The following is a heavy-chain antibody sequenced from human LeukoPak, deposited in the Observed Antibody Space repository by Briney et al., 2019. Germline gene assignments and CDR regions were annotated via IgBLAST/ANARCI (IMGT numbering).Heavy chain of an antibody. Sequence: SETLSLTCTVSGGSISSGGYYWRWIRQHPGKGLEWIGYIYYSGSTYYNPSLKSRVTISVDTSKNQFSLKLSSVTAADTAVYYCAREDIVVVPAAFDYWGQGTLVTVSS. J-gene: IGHJ4*02. CDR3: AREDIVVVPAAFDY. V-gene: IGHV4-31*03. CDR1: GGSISSGGYY. CDR2: IYYSGST. D-gene: IGHD2-2*01.